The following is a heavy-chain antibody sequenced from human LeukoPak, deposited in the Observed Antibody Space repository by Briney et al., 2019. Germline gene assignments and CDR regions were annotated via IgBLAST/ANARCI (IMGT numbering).Heavy chain of an antibody. D-gene: IGHD6-13*01. V-gene: IGHV3-64D*06. Sequence: PGGSLRLSCSASGFIFSPYAMHWVRQAPGKGLEYVSSISSEGKTTYYADSVKGRLTISRDNSKNTLYPQMSSLRPEDTAVYYCVKDRWVDHWGQGTLVTISS. CDR3: VKDRWVDH. J-gene: IGHJ4*02. CDR2: ISSEGKTT. CDR1: GFIFSPYA.